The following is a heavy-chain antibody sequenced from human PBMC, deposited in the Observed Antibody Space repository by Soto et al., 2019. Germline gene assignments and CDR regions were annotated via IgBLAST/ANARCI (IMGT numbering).Heavy chain of an antibody. Sequence: EASVKVSCKASGGTFSSYAISWVRQAPGQGLEWMGGIIPIFGTANYAQKFQGRVTITADKSTSTAYMELSSLRSEDTAVYYCAREQPTDTAMVYYYYYGMDVWGQGTTVTVSS. D-gene: IGHD5-18*01. J-gene: IGHJ6*02. CDR2: IIPIFGTA. V-gene: IGHV1-69*06. CDR1: GGTFSSYA. CDR3: AREQPTDTAMVYYYYYGMDV.